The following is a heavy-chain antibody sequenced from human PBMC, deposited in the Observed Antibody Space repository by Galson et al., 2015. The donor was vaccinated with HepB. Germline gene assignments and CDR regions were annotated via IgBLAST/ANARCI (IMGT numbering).Heavy chain of an antibody. CDR3: ANEGPYMVRGVYDY. CDR2: ISYDGSNK. D-gene: IGHD3-10*01. J-gene: IGHJ4*02. Sequence: SLRLSCAASGFTFSSYGMHWVRQAPGKGLEWVAVISYDGSNKYYADSVKGRFTISRDNSKNTLYLQMNSLRAEDTAVYYCANEGPYMVRGVYDYWGQGTLVTVSS. CDR1: GFTFSSYG. V-gene: IGHV3-30*18.